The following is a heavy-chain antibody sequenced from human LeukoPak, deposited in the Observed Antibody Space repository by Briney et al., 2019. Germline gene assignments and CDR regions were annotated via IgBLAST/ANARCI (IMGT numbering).Heavy chain of an antibody. CDR3: ARLSDY. Sequence: SETLSLTCTVPGGAISSDNYYWGWIRQPPGKGLEWIGSINYSGTTYYNPSLKSRVSISVDTSRTQFSLRLSSVTAADTAVYYCARLSDYWGQGTLATVSS. V-gene: IGHV4-39*01. CDR2: INYSGTT. CDR1: GGAISSDNYY. J-gene: IGHJ4*02.